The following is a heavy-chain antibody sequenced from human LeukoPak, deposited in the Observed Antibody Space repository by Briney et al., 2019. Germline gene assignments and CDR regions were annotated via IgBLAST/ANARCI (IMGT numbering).Heavy chain of an antibody. Sequence: GSLRLSCAASGFTFSSYWMSWVRQAPGKGLEWVANIKEDGSEKFYVDSVKGRFTISRDNAKNSLYLQMNSLRVEDTAVYYCAGVEQWPRTFDIWAKGQWSPSLQ. CDR2: IKEDGSEK. CDR3: AGVEQWPRTFDI. V-gene: IGHV3-7*01. D-gene: IGHD6-19*01. J-gene: IGHJ3*02. CDR1: GFTFSSYW.